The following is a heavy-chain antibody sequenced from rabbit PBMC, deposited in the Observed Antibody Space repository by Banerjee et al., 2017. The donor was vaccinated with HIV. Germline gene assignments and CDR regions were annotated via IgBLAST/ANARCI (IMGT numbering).Heavy chain of an antibody. CDR3: ARAGYYTYAYSGDTYAPFWL. CDR1: GFSFTNKYV. Sequence: QEQLKESGGDLVKPEGSLTLTCTASGFSFTNKYVMCWVRQAPGKGLEWIGCINTSSGNTVYASWAKGRFTISKTSSTTVTLQMTSLTAADTATYFCARAGYYTYAYSGDTYAPFWLWGPGTLVTVS. D-gene: IGHD6-1*01. J-gene: IGHJ6*01. V-gene: IGHV1S45*01. CDR2: INTSSGNT.